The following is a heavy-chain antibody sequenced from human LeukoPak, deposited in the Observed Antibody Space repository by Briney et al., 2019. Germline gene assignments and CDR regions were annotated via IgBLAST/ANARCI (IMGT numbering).Heavy chain of an antibody. D-gene: IGHD3-3*01. CDR3: AKDRSDYTDY. Sequence: PGGSLRLSCAAPGFTFSSYAMSWVRQAPGKGLEWVSAISGSGGSTYYADSVKGRFTISRDNSKNTLYLQMNSLRAEDTAVYYRAKDRSDYTDYWGQGTLVTVSS. J-gene: IGHJ4*02. CDR1: GFTFSSYA. V-gene: IGHV3-23*01. CDR2: ISGSGGST.